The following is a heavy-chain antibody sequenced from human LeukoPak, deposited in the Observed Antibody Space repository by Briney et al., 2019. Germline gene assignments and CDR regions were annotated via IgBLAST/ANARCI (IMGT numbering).Heavy chain of an antibody. CDR1: VFTFISYA. J-gene: IGHJ4*02. V-gene: IGHV3-23*01. CDR2: IICSGVNI. CDR3: AKDEGSGWLLFDY. D-gene: IGHD6-19*01. Sequence: GGCLRDSCAASVFTFISYAMSGVRPAPGKGLEWVSAIICSGVNIFYADSVKGRFTISRDNSENTLYLQMNSLRAEDTAVYYCAKDEGSGWLLFDYWGQGTLVTVSS.